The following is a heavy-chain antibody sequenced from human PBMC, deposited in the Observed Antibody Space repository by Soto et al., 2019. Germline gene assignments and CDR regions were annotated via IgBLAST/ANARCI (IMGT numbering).Heavy chain of an antibody. CDR3: AGMSFTVFGEVIDNSYFYGMDV. J-gene: IGHJ6*02. D-gene: IGHD3-3*01. V-gene: IGHV4-59*03. CDR2: LYNTGST. CDR1: GGSISSYY. Sequence: SETLSLTCNVSGGSISSYYWTWIRQPPGKGLEWIGYLYNTGSTNYNPSLKSRVTISLDTSKNQFFLNLSSVTAADTAVYYCAGMSFTVFGEVIDNSYFYGMDVWGQGTTVTVSS.